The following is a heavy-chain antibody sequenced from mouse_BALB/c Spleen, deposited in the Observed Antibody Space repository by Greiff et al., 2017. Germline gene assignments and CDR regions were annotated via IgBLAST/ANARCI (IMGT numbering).Heavy chain of an antibody. D-gene: IGHD2-1*01. V-gene: IGHV14-3*02. J-gene: IGHJ3*01. CDR3: ARRGQGYGNYVFAY. CDR2: IDPANGNT. Sequence: VQLQQSGAELVKPGASVKLSCTASGFNIKDTYMHWVKQKTEQGLEWIGRIDPANGNTKYDPKFQGKATITADTSSNTAYLQLSSLTAEDTAVYYCARRGQGYGNYVFAYWGQGTLVTVSA. CDR1: GFNIKDTY.